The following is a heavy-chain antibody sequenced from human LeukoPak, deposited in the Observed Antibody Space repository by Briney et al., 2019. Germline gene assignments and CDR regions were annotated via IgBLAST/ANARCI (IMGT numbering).Heavy chain of an antibody. CDR2: ISSSSSYI. Sequence: KTGGSLRLSCAASGFTFSSYSMNLVRQAPGKGLEWVSSISSSSSYIYYADSVKGRFTISRDNAKNSLYLQMNSLRAEDTAVYYCVRVADVGHFDYWGQGTLVTVSS. CDR3: VRVADVGHFDY. D-gene: IGHD6-19*01. CDR1: GFTFSSYS. V-gene: IGHV3-21*01. J-gene: IGHJ4*02.